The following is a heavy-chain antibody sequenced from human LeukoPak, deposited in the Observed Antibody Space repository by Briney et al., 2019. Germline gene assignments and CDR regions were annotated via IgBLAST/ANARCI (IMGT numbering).Heavy chain of an antibody. Sequence: GGSLRLSCAASGFTFSNYVMSWVRQAPGKGLEWVSTISVSGGGTYYSDSVKGRFTISRDNSKDTLFLQMNSLRVEDTAVYYCATAAGADFFDYWGQGTLVTVSS. V-gene: IGHV3-23*01. D-gene: IGHD3-3*01. CDR2: ISVSGGGT. J-gene: IGHJ4*02. CDR1: GFTFSNYV. CDR3: ATAAGADFFDY.